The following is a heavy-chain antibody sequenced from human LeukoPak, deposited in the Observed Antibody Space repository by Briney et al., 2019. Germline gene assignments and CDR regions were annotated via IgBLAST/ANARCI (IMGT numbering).Heavy chain of an antibody. CDR1: GFTFNFYA. J-gene: IGHJ4*02. CDR3: ARDYEEPLFEY. V-gene: IGHV3-23*01. Sequence: PGGSQRLSCAASGFTFNFYAMTWVRQAPGKGLEWVSGITGSGAGTYYANSVRGRFAISRDNSKNTLYLQMNSLRAEDTAVYYCARDYEEPLFEYWGQGTLVTVSS. CDR2: ITGSGAGT. D-gene: IGHD1-14*01.